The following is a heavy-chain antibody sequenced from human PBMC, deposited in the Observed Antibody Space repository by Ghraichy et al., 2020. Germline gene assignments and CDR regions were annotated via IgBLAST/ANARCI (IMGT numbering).Heavy chain of an antibody. J-gene: IGHJ5*02. V-gene: IGHV5-51*01. D-gene: IGHD6-6*01. Sequence: GESLNISCKGSGYSFTSYWIGWVRQMPGKGLEWMGIIYPGDSDTRYSPSFQGQVTISADKSISTAYLQWSSLKASDTAMYYCARYSSSSLNWFDPWGQGTLVTVSS. CDR3: ARYSSSSLNWFDP. CDR1: GYSFTSYW. CDR2: IYPGDSDT.